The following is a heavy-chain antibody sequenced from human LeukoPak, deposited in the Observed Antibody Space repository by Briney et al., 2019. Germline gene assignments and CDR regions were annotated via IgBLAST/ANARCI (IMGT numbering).Heavy chain of an antibody. J-gene: IGHJ6*02. CDR1: GGSISRYY. CDR3: ATGGADILTGYPHYGMDV. Sequence: SETLPLPCTDSGGSISRYYWSWLRQAAGTGLEGIGRIYTSGSTSYNPSLKTRVTMSVVTSKNQFSLKLSSVTAADTAVYYCATGGADILTGYPHYGMDVWGQGTTVTVSS. V-gene: IGHV4-4*07. CDR2: IYTSGST. D-gene: IGHD3-9*01.